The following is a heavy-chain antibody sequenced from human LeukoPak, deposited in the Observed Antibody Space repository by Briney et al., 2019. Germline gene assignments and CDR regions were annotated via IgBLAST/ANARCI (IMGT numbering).Heavy chain of an antibody. CDR3: ARGSGSGSYPV. Sequence: GRSLRLSCAASGFTFSSSGMHWVRQAPGKGLEWVSYISKSGTNIYYAASVRGRFTISRDNAKNSLYLQMSGLGAADTAVYYCARGSGSGSYPVWGQGAMVTVSS. V-gene: IGHV3-48*04. J-gene: IGHJ3*01. D-gene: IGHD3-10*01. CDR1: GFTFSSSG. CDR2: ISKSGTNI.